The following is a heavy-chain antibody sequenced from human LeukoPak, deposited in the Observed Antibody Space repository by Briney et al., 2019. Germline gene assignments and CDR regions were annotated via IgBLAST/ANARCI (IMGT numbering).Heavy chain of an antibody. CDR1: GGTFSSYA. J-gene: IGHJ6*03. V-gene: IGHV1-69*13. CDR2: IIPIFGTA. CDR3: ARSFIYGSGTYYYYMDV. D-gene: IGHD3-10*01. Sequence: SVKVSCKASGGTFSSYAISWVRQAPGQGLEWMGGIIPIFGTANYAQKFQGRVTITADESTSTAYTELSSLRSEDTAVYYCARSFIYGSGTYYYYMDVWGKGTTVTVSS.